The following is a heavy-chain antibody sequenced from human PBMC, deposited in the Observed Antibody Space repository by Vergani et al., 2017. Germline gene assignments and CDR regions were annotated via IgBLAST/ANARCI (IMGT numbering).Heavy chain of an antibody. Sequence: QVQLQESGPGLVTASQPLSLPCSVSGAYVGSGGYYWTWVRQRPGMGLDWFGYIYYSGTTYYNPSLESRLTISLDTAENHLSLKVTAVTDADTAVYYCARQKDYYMDVWGKGTTDTVS. J-gene: IGHJ6*03. CDR2: IYYSGTT. CDR1: GAYVGSGGYY. V-gene: IGHV4-31*03. CDR3: ARQKDYYMDV.